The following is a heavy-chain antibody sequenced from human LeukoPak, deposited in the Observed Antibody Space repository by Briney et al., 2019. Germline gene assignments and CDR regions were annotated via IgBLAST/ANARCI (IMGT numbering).Heavy chain of an antibody. V-gene: IGHV4-39*07. Sequence: PSETLSLTCTVSGGSISSSSYYWGWIRQPPGKGLEWIGTIYYSGSTNYNPSLKSRVTISVDTSKNQFSLKLSSVTAADTAVYHCARDRQQLVRGDHFDYWGQGTLVTVSS. CDR2: IYYSGST. D-gene: IGHD6-13*01. J-gene: IGHJ4*02. CDR1: GGSISSSSYY. CDR3: ARDRQQLVRGDHFDY.